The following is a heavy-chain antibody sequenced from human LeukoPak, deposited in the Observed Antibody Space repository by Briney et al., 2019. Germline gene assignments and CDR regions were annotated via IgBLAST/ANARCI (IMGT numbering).Heavy chain of an antibody. CDR2: INGDGSEK. D-gene: IGHD3-10*01. J-gene: IGHJ4*02. CDR1: GFTFSNYW. CDR3: ARVSGGYDYGDY. V-gene: IGHV3-7*01. Sequence: GGSLRLSCAASGFTFSNYWMSWVRQAPGKGLEWVANINGDGSEKHYVDSVKDRFTISRDNAKSSLYLQMNSLRAEDTAVYYCARVSGGYDYGDYWGQGTLVTVSS.